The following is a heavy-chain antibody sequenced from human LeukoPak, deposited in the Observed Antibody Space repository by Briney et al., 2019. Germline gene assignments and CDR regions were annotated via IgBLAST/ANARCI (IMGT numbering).Heavy chain of an antibody. CDR2: ISWNSGSI. CDR3: ARVSSTGECDY. V-gene: IGHV3-9*01. J-gene: IGHJ4*02. D-gene: IGHD2-2*01. Sequence: GRSLRLSCAASGFTFDDYAMHWVRQAPGKGLEWVSGISWNSGSIGYADSVKGRFTISRDNAKNSLYLQMNSLRAEDTAVYYCARVSSTGECDYWGQGTLVTVSS. CDR1: GFTFDDYA.